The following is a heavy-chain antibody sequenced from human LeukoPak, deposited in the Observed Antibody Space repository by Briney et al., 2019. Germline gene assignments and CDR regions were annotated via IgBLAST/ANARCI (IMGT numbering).Heavy chain of an antibody. CDR2: ISYDGSNK. CDR1: GFTFSSYA. CDR3: AKEVTSCGGDCYSNYYYYYGMDV. V-gene: IGHV3-30-3*01. Sequence: PGRSLRLSCAASGFTFSSYAMHWVRQAPGKGLEWVAVISYDGSNKYYADSVKGRFTISRDNSKNTLYLQMNSLRAEDTAVYYCAKEVTSCGGDCYSNYYYYYGMDVWGQGTTVTVSS. D-gene: IGHD2-21*02. J-gene: IGHJ6*02.